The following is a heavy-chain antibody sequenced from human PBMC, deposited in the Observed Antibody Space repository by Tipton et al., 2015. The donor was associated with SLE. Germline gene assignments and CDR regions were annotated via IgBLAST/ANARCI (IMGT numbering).Heavy chain of an antibody. CDR3: ARDAAAVTGFACDI. CDR2: IIPIFGTA. V-gene: IGHV1-69*05. CDR1: GGTFSSYA. D-gene: IGHD6-13*01. Sequence: QSGAEVKKPGSSVKVSCKAPGGTFSSYAISWVRQAPGQGLEWMGGIIPIFGTANYAQKFQGRVTITTDESTSTAYMELSSLRSEDTAVYYWARDAAAVTGFACDIWGQGTMVTVSS. J-gene: IGHJ3*02.